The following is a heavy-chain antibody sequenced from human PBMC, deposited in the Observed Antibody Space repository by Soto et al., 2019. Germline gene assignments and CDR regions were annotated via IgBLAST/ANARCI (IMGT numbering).Heavy chain of an antibody. CDR3: ARDLGWELLSYGMDV. D-gene: IGHD1-26*01. V-gene: IGHV3-21*01. J-gene: IGHJ6*02. CDR2: ISSSSSYI. CDR1: GFTFSSYS. Sequence: GGSLRLSCAASGFTFSSYSMNWVRQAPGKGLECVSSISSSSSYIYYADSVKGRFTISRDNAKNSLYLQMNSLRAEDTAVYYCARDLGWELLSYGMDVWGQGTTVTSP.